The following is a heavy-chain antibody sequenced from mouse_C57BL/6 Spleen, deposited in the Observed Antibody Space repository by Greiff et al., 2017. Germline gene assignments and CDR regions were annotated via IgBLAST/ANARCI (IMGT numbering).Heavy chain of an antibody. CDR1: GYTFTDYN. D-gene: IGHD2-1*01. CDR3: AREKGNSWFAY. V-gene: IGHV1-22*01. J-gene: IGHJ3*01. Sequence: VQLQQSGPELVKPGASVKMSCTASGYTFTDYNMHWVKQSHGKSLEWIGYINPNNGGSTYNQKFKGKATLTVNKSSSTAYMELSSLTSEDSAVYYCAREKGNSWFAYWGQGTLVTVSA. CDR2: INPNNGGS.